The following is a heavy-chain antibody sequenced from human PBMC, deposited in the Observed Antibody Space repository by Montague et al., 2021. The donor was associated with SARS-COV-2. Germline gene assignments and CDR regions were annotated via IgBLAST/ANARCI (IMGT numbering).Heavy chain of an antibody. V-gene: IGHV3-23*03. CDR1: GFTFSSFA. Sequence: SLRLSCAAPGFTFSSFAMSWVRQAPGKGLEWVSVMYSDGINTFYADSVKGRFTISRDNSKNTLYLQLNSLRAEDTAVYYCARFGETYRDFDCWGQGTLVTVSS. CDR3: ARFGETYRDFDC. CDR2: MYSDGINT. J-gene: IGHJ4*02. D-gene: IGHD3-10*01.